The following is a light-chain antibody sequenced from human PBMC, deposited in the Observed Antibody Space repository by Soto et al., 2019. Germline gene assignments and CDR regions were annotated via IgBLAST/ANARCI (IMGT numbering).Light chain of an antibody. CDR2: GAS. Sequence: EIVMTQSPATLSVSPGDRATVSCRASQSVYSNLAWYQQKPGQAPRLLIYGASTRATGIPVRFSGSGSGTECTLSISSLQSEDFAVYYCQQYNNWPQSFGQGTRLEIK. CDR1: QSVYSN. CDR3: QQYNNWPQS. V-gene: IGKV3-15*01. J-gene: IGKJ2*03.